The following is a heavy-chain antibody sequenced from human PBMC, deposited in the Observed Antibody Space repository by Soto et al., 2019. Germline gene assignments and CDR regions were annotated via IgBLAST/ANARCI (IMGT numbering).Heavy chain of an antibody. CDR3: ARAGIAYCSSTTCYLYYYVMDV. D-gene: IGHD2-2*01. V-gene: IGHV1-46*01. CDR2: INPNSGST. Sequence: ASVKVSCKASGYSVTSYYIHWVRQAPGQGLEWMGIINPNSGSTTYAQKFQGRVTMTRDTSTSTVYMELTSLTSGDTAVYYCARAGIAYCSSTTCYLYYYVMDVWGQGTTVTVS. J-gene: IGHJ6*02. CDR1: GYSVTSYY.